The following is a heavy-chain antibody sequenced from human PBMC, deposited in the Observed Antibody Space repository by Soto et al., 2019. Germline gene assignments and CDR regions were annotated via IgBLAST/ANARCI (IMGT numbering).Heavy chain of an antibody. CDR1: GFTFSSYA. CDR2: ISYDGSDK. CDR3: AKALGELSTERYDY. V-gene: IGHV3-30*18. J-gene: IGHJ4*02. Sequence: QEQLVESGGGVVQPGRSLRLSCAASGFTFSSYAMHWVRQAPGKGLEWVAGISYDGSDKYHADSVKGRFIISREYSKNTLNLQMNSLRADDTAVYYCAKALGELSTERYDYWGQGTLITVSS. D-gene: IGHD3-16*02.